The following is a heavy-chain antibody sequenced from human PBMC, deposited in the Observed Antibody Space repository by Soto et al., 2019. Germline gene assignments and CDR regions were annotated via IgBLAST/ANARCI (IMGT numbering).Heavy chain of an antibody. V-gene: IGHV4-34*01. CDR3: ARGPGAMAIDY. Sequence: SETLSLTCAVYGGSFSGYYWSWIRQPPGKGLEWIGEINHSGSTNYNPSLKSRVTISVDTSKNQFSLKLSSVTAADTAVYYCARGPGAMAIDYRGQGTLVTVSS. J-gene: IGHJ4*02. CDR2: INHSGST. D-gene: IGHD2-2*01. CDR1: GGSFSGYY.